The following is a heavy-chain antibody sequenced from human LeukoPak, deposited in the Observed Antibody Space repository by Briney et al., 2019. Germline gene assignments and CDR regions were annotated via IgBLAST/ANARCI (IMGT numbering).Heavy chain of an antibody. CDR1: GFTFSNAW. J-gene: IGHJ4*02. Sequence: GGSLRLSCAASGFTFSNAWMSWVRQAPGKGLEWVGRIKSKTDGGTTDYAAPVKGRFTISRDDSKNTLYLQMNSLKTEDTAVYYCTSEYYDFWSGYAANLDYWGQGTLVTVSS. V-gene: IGHV3-15*01. CDR2: IKSKTDGGTT. D-gene: IGHD3-3*01. CDR3: TSEYYDFWSGYAANLDY.